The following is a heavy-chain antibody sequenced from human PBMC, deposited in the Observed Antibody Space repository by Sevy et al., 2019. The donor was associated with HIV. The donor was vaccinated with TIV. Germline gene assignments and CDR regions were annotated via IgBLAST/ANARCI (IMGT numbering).Heavy chain of an antibody. D-gene: IGHD1-1*01. CDR1: GFTFTSFS. CDR3: ALERRSSNVDEYIQD. J-gene: IGHJ1*01. CDR2: ISYDGSNK. Sequence: GGSLRLSCAASGFTFTSFSMHWVRQAPGKGLEWVATISYDGSNKYYADSVKGRFTISRDNSKNYLYLQMNSLRAEDTAVYCCALERRSSNVDEYIQDWGQGTLVTVSS. V-gene: IGHV3-30-3*01.